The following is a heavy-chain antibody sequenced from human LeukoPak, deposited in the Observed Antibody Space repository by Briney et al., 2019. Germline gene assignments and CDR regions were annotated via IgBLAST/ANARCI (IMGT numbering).Heavy chain of an antibody. V-gene: IGHV1-2*02. D-gene: IGHD3-22*01. CDR1: GYTFTGCY. CDR2: INPNSGGT. Sequence: GASVKVSCKASGYTFTGCYMHWVRQAPGQGLEWMGWINPNSGGTNYAQKFQGRVTMTRDTSISTAYMELSRLRSDDTAVYYCASNTDYYDSSGCFDYWGQGTLVTVSS. CDR3: ASNTDYYDSSGCFDY. J-gene: IGHJ4*02.